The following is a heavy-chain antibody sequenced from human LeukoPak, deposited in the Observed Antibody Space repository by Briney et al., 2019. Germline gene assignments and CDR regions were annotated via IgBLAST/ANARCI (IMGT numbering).Heavy chain of an antibody. V-gene: IGHV3-48*03. CDR1: GFTFSSYE. CDR3: ARDGRGTTGTTYDAFDI. Sequence: GGSLRLSCAASGFTFSSYEMNWVRQAPGKGLAGVSYISSSGSTIYYADSVKGRFTISRDNAKTSLYLQMNSLRAEDTAVYYCARDGRGTTGTTYDAFDIWGQGTMVTVSS. CDR2: ISSSGSTI. D-gene: IGHD1-1*01. J-gene: IGHJ3*02.